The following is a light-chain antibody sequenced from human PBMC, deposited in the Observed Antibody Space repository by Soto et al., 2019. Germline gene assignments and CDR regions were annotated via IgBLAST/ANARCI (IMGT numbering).Light chain of an antibody. Sequence: EFVLTQSPGTLSLSPAERATLSCRASQTVRNNYLAWYQQKPGQAPRLLIYDASSRATGIPDRFSGGGSGTDLTLTISRLEPEDFAVYYCQQFSSYPLTFGGGTKVEIK. J-gene: IGKJ4*01. CDR3: QQFSSYPLT. CDR1: QTVRNNY. CDR2: DAS. V-gene: IGKV3-20*01.